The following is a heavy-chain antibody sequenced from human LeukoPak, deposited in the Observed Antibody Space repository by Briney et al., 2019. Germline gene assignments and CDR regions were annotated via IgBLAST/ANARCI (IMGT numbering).Heavy chain of an antibody. V-gene: IGHV3-53*01. Sequence: GGSLRLSCTVSGFTVSSNSVSWVRQAPGKGLEWASFIYSDNTHYSDSVKGRFTISRDNSKNTLYLQMNSLRAEDTAVYYCAKDLWGGSYVGGDAFDIWGQGTMVTVSS. J-gene: IGHJ3*02. D-gene: IGHD1-26*01. CDR1: GFTVSSNS. CDR2: IYSDNT. CDR3: AKDLWGGSYVGGDAFDI.